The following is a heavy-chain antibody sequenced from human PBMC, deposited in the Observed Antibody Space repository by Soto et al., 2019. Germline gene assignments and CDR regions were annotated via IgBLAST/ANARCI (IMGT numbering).Heavy chain of an antibody. CDR1: GYAFTTYG. D-gene: IGHD1-1*01. J-gene: IGHJ4*02. CDR2: ISAHNGNT. CDR3: ARGRYGDY. Sequence: VHLVQSGAEVKKPGASVKVSCQGSGYAFTTYGITWVRQAPGQGLEWMGWISAHNGNTNYAQKRQGRVTVTRDTSTSTAYMELRSLRYDDTAVYYCARGRYGDYWGQGALVTVSS. V-gene: IGHV1-18*01.